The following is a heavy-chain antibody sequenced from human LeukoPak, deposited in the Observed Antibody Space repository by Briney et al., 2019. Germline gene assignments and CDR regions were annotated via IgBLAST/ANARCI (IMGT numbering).Heavy chain of an antibody. Sequence: SVKVSCKASGYTFTAYYMHWVRQAPGQGLEWMGGIIPIFGTANYAQKFQGRVTITADESMSTAYMELSSLRSEDTAVYYCARDQAGGYSYGLYYYYGMDVWGQGTTVAVSS. D-gene: IGHD5-18*01. J-gene: IGHJ6*02. CDR3: ARDQAGGYSYGLYYYYGMDV. CDR1: GYTFTAYY. V-gene: IGHV1-69*13. CDR2: IIPIFGTA.